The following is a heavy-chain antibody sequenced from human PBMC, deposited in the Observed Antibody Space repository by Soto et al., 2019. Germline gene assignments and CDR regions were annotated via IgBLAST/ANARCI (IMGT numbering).Heavy chain of an antibody. CDR1: GFTFSNYA. V-gene: IGHV3-23*01. Sequence: GGSMRLSCAASGFTFSNYAMSWVLQAPGKGLEWISYITPSADNTQYADSVKGRFTISRDNAKNTLILQMDSLRAEDTATYYCAKDSVYSSGWYWYYWGQGTLVTVSS. J-gene: IGHJ4*01. CDR3: AKDSVYSSGWYWYY. D-gene: IGHD6-19*01. CDR2: ITPSADNT.